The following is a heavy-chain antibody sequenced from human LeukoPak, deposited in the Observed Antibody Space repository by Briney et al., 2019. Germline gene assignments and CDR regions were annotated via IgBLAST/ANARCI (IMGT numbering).Heavy chain of an antibody. V-gene: IGHV3-13*01. J-gene: IGHJ3*02. CDR3: SRGHLPVVDGDGLSDAFDI. CDR2: IGTTGDT. CDR1: GFTFNSYD. Sequence: PGGSLRLSCAASGFTFNSYDMHWVRHTTGKGLEWVSGIGTTGDTYYPGSVKGRFTISRENAKNSLYLQMNNLRADDTAVYYCSRGHLPVVDGDGLSDAFDIWGQGTMLTVSS. D-gene: IGHD2-15*01.